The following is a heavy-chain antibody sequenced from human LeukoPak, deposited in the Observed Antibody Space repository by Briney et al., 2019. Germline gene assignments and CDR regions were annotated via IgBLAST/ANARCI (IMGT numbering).Heavy chain of an antibody. CDR1: GFTFSIYW. CDR2: ISSEGSST. CDR3: ARGENTYIDY. V-gene: IGHV3-74*01. J-gene: IGHJ4*02. D-gene: IGHD3-16*01. Sequence: SGGSLRLSCAASGFTFSIYWMHWVRQAPGKGLVWVSRISSEGSSTTYADSVKGRFAISRDNAKDTLYLQMNSLRAEDTAVYYCARGENTYIDYWGQGTLATVSS.